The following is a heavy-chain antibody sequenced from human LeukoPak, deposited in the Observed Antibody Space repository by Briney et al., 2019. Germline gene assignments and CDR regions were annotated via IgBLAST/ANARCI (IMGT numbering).Heavy chain of an antibody. CDR2: INYSGST. Sequence: SETLSLTCTVSGGSISNYYWSWIRQPPGKGLEWIGYINYSGSTNYNPSLKSRVTITLDTPKNQFALKLTSVTAADTAVYYRARGDGHNRYWGQGTRVTVSS. V-gene: IGHV4-59*01. J-gene: IGHJ4*02. CDR1: GGSISNYY. D-gene: IGHD5-24*01. CDR3: ARGDGHNRY.